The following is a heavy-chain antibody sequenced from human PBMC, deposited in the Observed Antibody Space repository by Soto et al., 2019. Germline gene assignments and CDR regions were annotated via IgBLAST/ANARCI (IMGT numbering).Heavy chain of an antibody. Sequence: SEPLSLTCTVSGGSISSGDYYWSWIRQPPGKSLEWIGYIYYSGSTYYNKSLKSRVTISVDTSKNQFSLKLSSVTAVDTAVYYCARWLGYGPHFDYWGQGTLVTVSS. CDR1: GGSISSGDYY. D-gene: IGHD5-12*01. CDR2: IYYSGST. J-gene: IGHJ4*02. CDR3: ARWLGYGPHFDY. V-gene: IGHV4-30-4*01.